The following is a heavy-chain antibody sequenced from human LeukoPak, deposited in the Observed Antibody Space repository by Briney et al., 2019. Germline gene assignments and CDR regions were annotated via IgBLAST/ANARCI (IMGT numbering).Heavy chain of an antibody. V-gene: IGHV4-59*01. Sequence: PSEILSLTCTVSGGSISSYYWSWIRQPPGKGLEWIGYIYYSGSTNYNPSLKSRVTISVDTSKNQFSLKLSSVTAADTAVYYCAFYGSGSYTFDYWGQGTLVTVSS. D-gene: IGHD3-10*01. CDR1: GGSISSYY. CDR3: AFYGSGSYTFDY. J-gene: IGHJ4*02. CDR2: IYYSGST.